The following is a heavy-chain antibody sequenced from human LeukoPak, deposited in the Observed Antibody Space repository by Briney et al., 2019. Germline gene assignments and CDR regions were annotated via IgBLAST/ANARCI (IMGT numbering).Heavy chain of an antibody. CDR2: IYSGGST. CDR1: GFTVSSNH. CDR3: ARGVRRRPDAFDI. J-gene: IGHJ3*02. Sequence: GGSLRLSCAASGFTVSSNHMSWVRQAPGKGLEWVSVIYSGGSTYYADSVKGRFTISRDNSKNTLYLQMNSLRAEDTAVYYCARGVRRRPDAFDIWGQGTMVTVSS. V-gene: IGHV3-66*01. D-gene: IGHD6-25*01.